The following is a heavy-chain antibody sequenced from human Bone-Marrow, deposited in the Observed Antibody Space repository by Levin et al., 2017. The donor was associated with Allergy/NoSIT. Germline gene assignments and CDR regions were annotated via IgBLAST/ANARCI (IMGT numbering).Heavy chain of an antibody. CDR2: IWYEGVNR. Sequence: LSLPCAASGFTFSNFGMHWVRQAPGKGLEWVATIWYEGVNRDYADSVKGRFAISRDNSKKTLYLQMNSLRAEDTALYYCARSRSGPDAFDIWGQGTMVTVSS. D-gene: IGHD5/OR15-5a*01. V-gene: IGHV3-33*01. J-gene: IGHJ3*02. CDR3: ARSRSGPDAFDI. CDR1: GFTFSNFG.